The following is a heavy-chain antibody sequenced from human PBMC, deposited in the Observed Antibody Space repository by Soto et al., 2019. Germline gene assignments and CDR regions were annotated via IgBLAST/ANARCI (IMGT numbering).Heavy chain of an antibody. D-gene: IGHD3-10*01. Sequence: QVQLVESGGGLVKPGGSLRLSCAASGFTFSDYYMSWIRQAPGKGLEWVSYISSSGSTIYYADSVKGRFTIFSDNAKNSLYLQMTSLRAEDSTVYYCASLKYYASEKNPVFDYWCQGTLVTVSS. J-gene: IGHJ4*02. V-gene: IGHV3-11*01. CDR2: ISSSGSTI. CDR1: GFTFSDYY. CDR3: ASLKYYASEKNPVFDY.